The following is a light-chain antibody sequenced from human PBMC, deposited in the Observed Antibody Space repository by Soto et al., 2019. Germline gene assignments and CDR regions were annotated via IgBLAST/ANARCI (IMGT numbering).Light chain of an antibody. V-gene: IGKV1-27*01. CDR2: AAS. CDR1: QGISNY. CDR3: QTDNSAPRT. Sequence: DIQMTQSPSSLPASVGDRVTITCRASQGISNYLAWYQQKPGKVPKLLIYAASTLQSGVPSRFSGSGSGTDFTLTISGLQPEGVATYDCQTDNSAPRTSGPGTKVDIK. J-gene: IGKJ3*01.